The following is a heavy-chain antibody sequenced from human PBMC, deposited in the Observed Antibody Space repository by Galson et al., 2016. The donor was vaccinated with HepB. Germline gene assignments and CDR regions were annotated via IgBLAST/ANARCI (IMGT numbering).Heavy chain of an antibody. Sequence: SLRLSCAASRLTFSSYWMTWVRQTPGKGLEWVANVGPNGGEEYYVDSVKGRFTISRDNAGTSLFLQMDSLRVDDTAVYYCAATTVGSGGTRRFDHWGHGILVTVSS. J-gene: IGHJ4*01. V-gene: IGHV3-7*02. D-gene: IGHD4-11*01. CDR1: RLTFSSYW. CDR3: AATTVGSGGTRRFDH. CDR2: VGPNGGEE.